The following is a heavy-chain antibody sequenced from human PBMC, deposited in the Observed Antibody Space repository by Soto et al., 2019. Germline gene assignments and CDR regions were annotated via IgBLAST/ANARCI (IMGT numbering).Heavy chain of an antibody. CDR1: GGSISSYY. Sequence: QVQLQESGPRLVKPSETLSLTCIVSGGSISSYYWSWIRQPPGKGLEWIGYIYYSVSTNYNPSLTSRVTISVDTSKNPFSLKLSSVTAADTAVYYCARAVLPATAPFDYWGQGTLVTVSS. J-gene: IGHJ4*02. D-gene: IGHD2-2*01. CDR2: IYYSVST. V-gene: IGHV4-59*01. CDR3: ARAVLPATAPFDY.